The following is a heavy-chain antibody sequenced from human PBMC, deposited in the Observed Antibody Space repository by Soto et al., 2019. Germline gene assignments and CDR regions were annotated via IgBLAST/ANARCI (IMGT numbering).Heavy chain of an antibody. D-gene: IGHD4-4*01. CDR3: ARHEQFYYYYYGMDV. CDR1: GATLSSYA. J-gene: IGHJ6*02. Sequence: KVSCKASGATLSSYAISWVRQAPEQGLELMGIINPGDSDIRYSPSFQGQVTISADNSISTAYLQWSSLKAPDTAMYYCARHEQFYYYYYGMDVWGQGTAVTVSS. CDR2: INPGDSDI. V-gene: IGHV5-51*01.